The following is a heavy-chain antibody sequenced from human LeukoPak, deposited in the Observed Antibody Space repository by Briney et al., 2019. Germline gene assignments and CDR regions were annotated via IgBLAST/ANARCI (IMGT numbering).Heavy chain of an antibody. CDR3: AVQDYYGSGRDRYFDY. D-gene: IGHD3-10*01. J-gene: IGHJ4*02. CDR2: IIPILGIA. V-gene: IGHV1-69*04. CDR1: GGTFSSYA. Sequence: SVKVSCKASGGTFSSYAISWVRQAPGQGLEWMGRIIPILGIANYAQKFQGRVTITADKSTSTAYMELSSLRSEDTAVYYCAVQDYYGSGRDRYFDYWGQGTLVTVSS.